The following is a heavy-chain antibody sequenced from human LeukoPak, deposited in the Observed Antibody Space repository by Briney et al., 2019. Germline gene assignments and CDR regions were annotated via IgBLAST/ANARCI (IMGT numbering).Heavy chain of an antibody. D-gene: IGHD3-10*01. CDR1: GFTFSNAW. CDR3: TTGIFGSGSYFPWRDY. Sequence: GGSLRLSCAASGFTFSNAWMSWVRQAPGKGLEWVGRIKSKTDGGTADYAAPVKGRFTIARDDSKNTLYLQMNSLKTEDTAVYYCTTGIFGSGSYFPWRDYWGQGTLVTVSS. V-gene: IGHV3-15*01. CDR2: IKSKTDGGTA. J-gene: IGHJ4*02.